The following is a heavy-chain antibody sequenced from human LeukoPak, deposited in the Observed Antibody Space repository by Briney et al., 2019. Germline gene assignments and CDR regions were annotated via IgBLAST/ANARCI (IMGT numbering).Heavy chain of an antibody. CDR3: AKDLIAATGTCDY. CDR1: GFTFSSYA. CDR2: ISGRGGST. Sequence: PGGSLRLSYAASGFTFSSYAMTWVRQAPGKGLEWVSVISGRGGSTYYVDSVKGRFTISRDNSKNTLYLQMNSLRAEDTAVYYCAKDLIAATGTCDYWGQGTLVTVSS. J-gene: IGHJ4*02. V-gene: IGHV3-23*01. D-gene: IGHD6-13*01.